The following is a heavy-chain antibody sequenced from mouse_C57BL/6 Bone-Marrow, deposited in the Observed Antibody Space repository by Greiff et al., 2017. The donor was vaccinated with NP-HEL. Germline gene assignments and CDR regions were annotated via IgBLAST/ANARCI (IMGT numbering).Heavy chain of an antibody. Sequence: EVKVVESGGGLVKPGGSLKLSCAASGFTFSDYGMHWVRQAPEKGLEWVAYISSGSSTIYYADTVKGRFTISRDNAKNTLFLQMTSLRSEDTAMYYCARSRAPFDYWGQGTTLTVSS. J-gene: IGHJ2*01. V-gene: IGHV5-17*01. CDR2: ISSGSSTI. CDR3: ARSRAPFDY. CDR1: GFTFSDYG. D-gene: IGHD3-3*01.